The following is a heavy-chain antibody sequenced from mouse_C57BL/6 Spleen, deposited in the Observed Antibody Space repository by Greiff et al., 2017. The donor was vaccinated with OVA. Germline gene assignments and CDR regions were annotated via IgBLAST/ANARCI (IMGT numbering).Heavy chain of an antibody. CDR3: ARDDGNFPFAY. V-gene: IGHV5-16*01. CDR1: GFTFSDYY. CDR2: INSDGSST. J-gene: IGHJ2*01. D-gene: IGHD2-1*01. Sequence: EVQVVESEGGLVQPGSSMKLSCTASGFTFSDYYMAWVRQVPEKGLEWVANINSDGSSTYYLDSLKSRFIISRDNAKNILYLQKSSLKSEDTATYYCARDDGNFPFAYWSQGTTLTVSS.